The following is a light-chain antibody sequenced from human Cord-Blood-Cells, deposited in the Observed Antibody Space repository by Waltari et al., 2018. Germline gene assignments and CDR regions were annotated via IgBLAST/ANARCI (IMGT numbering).Light chain of an antibody. Sequence: QSALTQPASVSGSPGQSITISCTGTSSDGSGYNYVSWYQQHPGKAPKLMIYDVSNRPSGVSNRFSGSKSGNTASLTSSGLQAEDEADYYCSSYTSSSTLVFGGGTKLTVL. CDR1: SSDGSGYNY. CDR2: DVS. CDR3: SSYTSSSTLV. V-gene: IGLV2-14*01. J-gene: IGLJ2*01.